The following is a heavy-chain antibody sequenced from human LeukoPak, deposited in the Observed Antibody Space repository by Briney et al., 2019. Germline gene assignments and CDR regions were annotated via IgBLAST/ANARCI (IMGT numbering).Heavy chain of an antibody. CDR1: GYSFTNYW. CDR3: ARPNGDPRAGLIEY. D-gene: IGHD4-17*01. J-gene: IGHJ4*02. CDR2: IYPGDSDT. Sequence: GESLKISCKGSGYSFTNYWIGWVRQMPGKGLEGMGVIYPGDSDTRYSPSFQGQVTISADKSISTAYLQWSSLKASDTAMYYCARPNGDPRAGLIEYWGQGILVTVSS. V-gene: IGHV5-51*01.